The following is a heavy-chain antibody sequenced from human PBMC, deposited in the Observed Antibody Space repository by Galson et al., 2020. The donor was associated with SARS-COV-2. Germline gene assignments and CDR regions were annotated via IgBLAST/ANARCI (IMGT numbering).Heavy chain of an antibody. V-gene: IGHV4-59*01. CDR3: ARGLGGVGRAY. Sequence: SETLSLTCTVSGGSISSYYWSWIRQPPGTGLEWIGYIYYSGSTNYNPSPKSRVTISVDTSKNQFSLKLSSVTAADTAVYYCARGLGGVGRAYGGQGTLVTVSS. D-gene: IGHD3-16*01. CDR2: IYYSGST. J-gene: IGHJ4*02. CDR1: GGSISSYY.